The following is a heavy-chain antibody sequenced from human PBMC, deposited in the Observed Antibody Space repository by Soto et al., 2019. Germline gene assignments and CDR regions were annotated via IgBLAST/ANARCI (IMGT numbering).Heavy chain of an antibody. CDR1: GVSINSYY. V-gene: IGHV4-59*01. CDR3: ARAGGRYAITAYDV. Sequence: QVQLQESGPGLVKPSETPSLICAGSGVSINSYYWSWIRQPPGKALEWIGYIYYSGTTNYNPSLKSRVTISVDTSKNQFSLRLSSVTAADTAVYYCARAGGRYAITAYDVWGPGTLVTVSS. D-gene: IGHD1-26*01. CDR2: IYYSGTT. J-gene: IGHJ3*01.